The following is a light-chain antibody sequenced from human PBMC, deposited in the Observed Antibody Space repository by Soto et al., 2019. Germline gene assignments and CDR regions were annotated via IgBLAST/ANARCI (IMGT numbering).Light chain of an antibody. CDR2: EVS. V-gene: IGLV2-8*01. CDR1: SSDVGAYNY. J-gene: IGLJ2*01. CDR3: SSFAGRNIVL. Sequence: QSALTQPPSASGSPGQSVTISCTGTSSDVGAYNYVSWYQQHPGKAPKLMIYEVSKRPSGVPDRFSGSKSSNTASLTVSGLRAEDEADYYCSSFAGRNIVLFGGGTKLTVL.